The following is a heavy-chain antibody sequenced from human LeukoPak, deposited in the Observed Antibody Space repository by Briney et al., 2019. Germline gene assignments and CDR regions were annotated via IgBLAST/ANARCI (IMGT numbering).Heavy chain of an antibody. V-gene: IGHV3-23*01. J-gene: IGHJ4*02. CDR2: ISGSGDT. Sequence: GGSLRLSCAASGFTFVGNAVTWVRQAPGKGLEWVSTISGSGDTYYADSVKGRFTISRDDSKSTLSLQMNSLRAEDTALYYCAKKYYYGSGTYIFYFDYWGQGTLVTVSS. CDR1: GFTFVGNA. CDR3: AKKYYYGSGTYIFYFDY. D-gene: IGHD3-10*01.